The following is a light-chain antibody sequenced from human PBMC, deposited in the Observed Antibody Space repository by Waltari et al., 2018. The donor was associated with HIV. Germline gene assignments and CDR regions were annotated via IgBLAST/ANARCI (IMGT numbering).Light chain of an antibody. CDR3: QSYGSASWT. Sequence: VVLIQSPGTLSLSPGERATLSCRASQTVTSDFLGWDQQNSGQAPRLLIYGASSRDPGIPDRFSGSGSGTEFTLTISRLEPEDFAVYYCQSYGSASWTFGQGTKVEI. V-gene: IGKV3-20*01. CDR1: QTVTSDF. J-gene: IGKJ1*01. CDR2: GAS.